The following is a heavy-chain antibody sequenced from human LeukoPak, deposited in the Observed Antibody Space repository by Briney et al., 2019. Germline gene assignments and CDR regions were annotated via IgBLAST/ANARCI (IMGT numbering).Heavy chain of an antibody. CDR3: ARGERATRGFDY. CDR1: GFTFSSYA. V-gene: IGHV3-30-3*01. J-gene: IGHJ4*02. CDR2: ISYDGSNK. D-gene: IGHD1-26*01. Sequence: GRSLRLSCAASGFTFSSYAMHWVRQAPGKGLEWVAVISYDGSNKYYADSVKGRFTISRDNSKNTLYLQMNSLRAEDTAVYYCARGERATRGFDYWGQGTLVTVSS.